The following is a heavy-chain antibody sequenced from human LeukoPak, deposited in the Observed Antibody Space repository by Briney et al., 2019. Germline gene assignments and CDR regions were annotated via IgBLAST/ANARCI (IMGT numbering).Heavy chain of an antibody. D-gene: IGHD3-9*01. CDR3: AKDYDILTGYPTAYLDD. CDR1: GFTFSSYA. J-gene: IGHJ4*02. Sequence: GGSLRLSCAASGFTFSSYAMSWVRQAPGKGLEWVSAISGSGGSTYYADSVKGRFTISRDNSKNTLYLQMNSLRAEDTAVYYCAKDYDILTGYPTAYLDDWGQGTLVTVFS. CDR2: ISGSGGST. V-gene: IGHV3-23*01.